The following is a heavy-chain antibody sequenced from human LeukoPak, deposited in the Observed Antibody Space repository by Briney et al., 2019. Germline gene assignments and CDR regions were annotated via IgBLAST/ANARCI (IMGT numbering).Heavy chain of an antibody. Sequence: GGALRLSCAASGVVFTNYFMSWVRQAPGKGLEWVASIKHDGSEKYYVDSVRGRFTISRDNTMNSLYLQMSSLRAEDTAVYYCATDRGWRTSGYYLHYFEYWGQGTLVTYSS. CDR2: IKHDGSEK. J-gene: IGHJ4*02. CDR3: ATDRGWRTSGYYLHYFEY. CDR1: GVVFTNYF. D-gene: IGHD3-3*01. V-gene: IGHV3-7*01.